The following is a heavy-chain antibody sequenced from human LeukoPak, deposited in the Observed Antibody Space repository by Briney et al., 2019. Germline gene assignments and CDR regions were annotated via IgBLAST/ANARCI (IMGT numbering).Heavy chain of an antibody. D-gene: IGHD1-26*01. CDR1: GGTFSSYA. Sequence: VASVKVSCKASGGTFSSYAISWVRQAPGQGLEWMGGIIPIFGTANYAQKFQGRVTITADKSTSTAYMELSSLRSEDTAVYYCARDDSGSYMVVAIGAFDIWGQGTMVTVSS. CDR2: IIPIFGTA. V-gene: IGHV1-69*06. J-gene: IGHJ3*02. CDR3: ARDDSGSYMVVAIGAFDI.